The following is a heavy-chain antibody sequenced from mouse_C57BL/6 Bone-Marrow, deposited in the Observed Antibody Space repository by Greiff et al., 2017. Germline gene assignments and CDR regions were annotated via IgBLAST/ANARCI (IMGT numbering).Heavy chain of an antibody. CDR2: IRLKSDNYAT. CDR3: TGKVYAMDY. CDR1: GFTFSNYW. Sequence: EVKVVESGGGLVQPGGSMKLSCVASGFTFSNYWMNWVRQSPEKGLEWVAQIRLKSDNYATHYAESVKGRFTISRDDSKSSVYLQMNNLRAEDTGIYYCTGKVYAMDYWGQGTSVTVSS. J-gene: IGHJ4*01. V-gene: IGHV6-3*01.